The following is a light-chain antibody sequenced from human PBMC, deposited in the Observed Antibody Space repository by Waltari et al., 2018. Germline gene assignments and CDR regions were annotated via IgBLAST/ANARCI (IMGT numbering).Light chain of an antibody. CDR3: HRYGRSYT. CDR1: ESVSSSY. Sequence: VLTQSPGTLSLSPGERATPSCRANESVSSSYLAWYQHNPGQAPRPRIYGASSRAAGIPERFRGSGSGTDFTLTISRLEPEDFAVYYCHRYGRSYTFGQGTKLEIK. CDR2: GAS. J-gene: IGKJ2*01. V-gene: IGKV3-20*01.